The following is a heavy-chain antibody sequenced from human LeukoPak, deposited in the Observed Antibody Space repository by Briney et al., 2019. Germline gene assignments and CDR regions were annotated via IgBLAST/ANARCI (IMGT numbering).Heavy chain of an antibody. Sequence: ASVKVSCKASGYTFTSYAMNWVRQAPGQGLEWMGRINTNTGNPTYAQGFTGRFVFSLDTSVSTAYLQISRLKAEDTAVYYCARVPFVVVGVTGNWFDSWGQGTLVTVSS. J-gene: IGHJ5*01. CDR3: ARVPFVVVGVTGNWFDS. CDR2: INTNTGNP. D-gene: IGHD1-26*01. V-gene: IGHV7-4-1*02. CDR1: GYTFTSYA.